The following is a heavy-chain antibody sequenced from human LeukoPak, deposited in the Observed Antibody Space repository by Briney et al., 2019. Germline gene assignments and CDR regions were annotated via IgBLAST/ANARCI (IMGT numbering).Heavy chain of an antibody. J-gene: IGHJ3*02. CDR3: ARDGSGYDTPVDAFDI. V-gene: IGHV4-30-4*08. CDR2: IYYSGST. D-gene: IGHD5-12*01. CDR1: GGSISSGDYY. Sequence: SQTLSLTCTVSGGSISSGDYYWSWIRQPPGKGLEWIGYIYYSGSTYYNPSLKSRVTISVDTSKNQFSLKPSSVTAADTAVYYCARDGSGYDTPVDAFDIWGQGTMVTVSS.